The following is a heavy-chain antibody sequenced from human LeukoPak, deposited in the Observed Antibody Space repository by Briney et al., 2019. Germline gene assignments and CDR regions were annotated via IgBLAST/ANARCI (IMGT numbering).Heavy chain of an antibody. CDR2: IKTDGSAM. J-gene: IGHJ4*02. CDR3: VRDRTVSTILDY. V-gene: IGHV3-74*03. Sequence: GGSLRLSCVGSGFTFNDYWIHWVRQAPGKGLVWVSAIKTDGSAMQYADSVKGRFAISRDNTKNTVYLQMNSLRDEDTAVYFCVRDRTVSTILDYWGQGTLVTVSS. D-gene: IGHD5/OR15-5a*01. CDR1: GFTFNDYW.